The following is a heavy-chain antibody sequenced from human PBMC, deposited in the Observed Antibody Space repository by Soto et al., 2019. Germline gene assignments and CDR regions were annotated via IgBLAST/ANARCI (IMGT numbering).Heavy chain of an antibody. V-gene: IGHV3-30*18. CDR3: AKDSGYQLPDNYFYYGLDV. Sequence: GGSLRLSCVASGFSLSSHAVSWVRQTPGKGLEWVAAISYDEIDKKYASSVKGRFTVSRDNVKNTLSLQMNSLRPEDTAVYYCAKDSGYQLPDNYFYYGLDVWGQGTTVTVSS. CDR2: ISYDEIDK. CDR1: GFSLSSHA. D-gene: IGHD2-2*01. J-gene: IGHJ6*02.